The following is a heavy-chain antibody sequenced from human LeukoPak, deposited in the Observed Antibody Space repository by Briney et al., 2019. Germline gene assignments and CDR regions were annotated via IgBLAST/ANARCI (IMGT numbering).Heavy chain of an antibody. CDR2: IYYSGST. J-gene: IGHJ2*01. D-gene: IGHD6-13*01. V-gene: IGHV4-59*01. CDR3: ARDGSRTTYDL. CDR1: GGSISSYY. Sequence: SETLSLTCTVSGGSISSYYWSWIRQPPGKGLEWIGYIYYSGSTNYNPSHKSRVTISVDTSKNQFSLKLSSVTAADTAVYYCARDGSRTTYDLWGRGTLVTVSS.